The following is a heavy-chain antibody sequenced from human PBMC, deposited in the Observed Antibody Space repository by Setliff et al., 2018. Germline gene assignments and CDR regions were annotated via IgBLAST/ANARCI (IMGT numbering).Heavy chain of an antibody. D-gene: IGHD1-26*01. CDR2: IYTSGST. Sequence: PSETLSLTCTVSGGSISSGSYYWSWIRQPAGKGLEWIGRIYTSGSTNYNPSLKSRVTISVDTSKNQFSLKLSSVTAADTAVDYGARVRWELYFDYWGQGTLVTVSS. CDR1: GGSISSGSYY. J-gene: IGHJ4*02. CDR3: ARVRWELYFDY. V-gene: IGHV4-61*02.